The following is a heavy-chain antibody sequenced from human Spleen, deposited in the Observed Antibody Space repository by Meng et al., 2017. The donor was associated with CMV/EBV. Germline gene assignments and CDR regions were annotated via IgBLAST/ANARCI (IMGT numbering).Heavy chain of an antibody. J-gene: IGHJ3*02. CDR1: GYSFPSYW. CDR3: ARRSKGFDI. CDR2: IYPGDSDT. Sequence: GESLKISCKGSGYSFPSYWIGWVRQMPGKGLEWMGSIYPGDSDTRYSPSFQGQVTISAGKSISTAYLHWSSPKASDTAMYYCARRSKGFDIWGQGTMVTVSS. V-gene: IGHV5-51*01.